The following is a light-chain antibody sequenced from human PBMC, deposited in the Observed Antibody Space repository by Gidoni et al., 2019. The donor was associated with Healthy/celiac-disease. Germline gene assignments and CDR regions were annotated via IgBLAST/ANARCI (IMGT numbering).Light chain of an antibody. V-gene: IGLV1-44*01. CDR2: SNN. J-gene: IGLJ3*02. CDR1: SSNIGSNT. Sequence: QSVLTQPPSASGTPGQRVTISCSGSSSNIGSNTVNWYQQLPGPAPKLLIYSNNQRPSGVPYRFSGSKSGTSASLAISGLQSEDEADYYCAAWDDSLNGPVFGGGTKLTVL. CDR3: AAWDDSLNGPV.